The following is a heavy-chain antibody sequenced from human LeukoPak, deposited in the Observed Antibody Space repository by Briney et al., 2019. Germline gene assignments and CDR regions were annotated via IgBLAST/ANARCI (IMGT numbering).Heavy chain of an antibody. V-gene: IGHV3-23*01. D-gene: IGHD1-26*01. CDR2: ISPSAVTT. CDR1: GFNFNDYA. CDR3: ARVPYTGSYFVEF. Sequence: GGSLRLSCAASGFNFNDYATTWVRQAPGKGLEWVSSISPSAVTTFYADSVQGRFTISKDYSKNTLYLQMKYLRAADTAVYYCARVPYTGSYFVEFWGQGSQVTVSS. J-gene: IGHJ4*02.